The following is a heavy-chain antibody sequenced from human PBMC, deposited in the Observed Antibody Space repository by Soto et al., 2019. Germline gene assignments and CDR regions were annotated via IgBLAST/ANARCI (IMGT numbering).Heavy chain of an antibody. Sequence: PGGSLRLSCAASGFTFSTFDMTWVRQAPGKGQEWVSLIRGVAGSTHYPDTVKGRFTISKDTSNNVLYLEMNSLCADDTAVYFCVKGAWLDYWGQGNMVTVSS. J-gene: IGHJ4*02. CDR1: GFTFSTFD. V-gene: IGHV3-23*01. CDR3: VKGAWLDY. CDR2: IRGVAGST.